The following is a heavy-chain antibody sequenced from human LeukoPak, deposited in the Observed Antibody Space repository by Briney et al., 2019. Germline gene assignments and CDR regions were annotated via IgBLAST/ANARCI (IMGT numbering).Heavy chain of an antibody. V-gene: IGHV7-4-1*02. J-gene: IGHJ5*02. Sequence: GASVKVSCKASGYTFTSYAMNWVRQAPGQGLEWMGWINTNTGNPTYAQGFTGRFVFSLDTSVGTAYLQISSLKAEDTAVYYCARDRRTYSSGWYPWFDPWGQGTLVTVSS. CDR3: ARDRRTYSSGWYPWFDP. CDR1: GYTFTSYA. D-gene: IGHD6-19*01. CDR2: INTNTGNP.